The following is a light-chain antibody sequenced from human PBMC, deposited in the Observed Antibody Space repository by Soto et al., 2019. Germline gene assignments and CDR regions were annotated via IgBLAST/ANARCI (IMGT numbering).Light chain of an antibody. Sequence: EIVMTQSPATLSVSPGERATLSCRASQSVSSNLAWYQQKPGQAPRLLIYGASTRATGIPARFSGSGSGTEFTLTISSLQSEDFAAYSCQQYNNWPYTFGQGTKLELK. CDR2: GAS. J-gene: IGKJ2*01. CDR3: QQYNNWPYT. CDR1: QSVSSN. V-gene: IGKV3-15*01.